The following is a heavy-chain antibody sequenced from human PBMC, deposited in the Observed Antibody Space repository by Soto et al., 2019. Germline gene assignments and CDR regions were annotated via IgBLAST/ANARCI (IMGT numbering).Heavy chain of an antibody. CDR1: GFTFSSYA. CDR2: ISCNGGST. J-gene: IGHJ4*02. Sequence: EVQLVESGGGLVQPGGSLRLSCAASGFTFSSYAMHWVRQAPGKGLEYVSAISCNGGSTYYANSVKGRFTISRDNSKNTLYLQMGSLRAEDMAVYYCARGPGYYFDYWGQGTLVTVSS. CDR3: ARGPGYYFDY. V-gene: IGHV3-64*01.